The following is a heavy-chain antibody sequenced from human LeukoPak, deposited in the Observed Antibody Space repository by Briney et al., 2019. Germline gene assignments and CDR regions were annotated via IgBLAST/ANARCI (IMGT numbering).Heavy chain of an antibody. CDR1: GGSIGGFY. D-gene: IGHD5-18*01. V-gene: IGHV4-4*09. CDR2: FLYATGST. J-gene: IGHJ5*02. CDR3: ARHADTSSPNNWFDI. Sequence: SATLSLTCTVSGGSIGGFYWRWIRQPPGKGLEWIGFFLYATGSTNYSPSLRSRVTISVDTSKSQLSLKLKSVTAADTAVYYCARHADTSSPNNWFDIWGQGTLVTVSS.